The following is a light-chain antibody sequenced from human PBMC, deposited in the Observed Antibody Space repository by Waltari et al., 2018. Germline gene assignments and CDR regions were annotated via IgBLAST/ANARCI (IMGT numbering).Light chain of an antibody. Sequence: DIVMTQSPGSLPVSLGERATINCRSSQSILDTSKNNKHLAWYQQKPGQPLKLLIYWASTRESGVPDRFSGGGSGTEFTLTISSVQAEDAAVYYCQQYYESPLTFGQGTKVEIE. CDR2: WAS. V-gene: IGKV4-1*01. J-gene: IGKJ1*01. CDR3: QQYYESPLT. CDR1: QSILDTSKNNKH.